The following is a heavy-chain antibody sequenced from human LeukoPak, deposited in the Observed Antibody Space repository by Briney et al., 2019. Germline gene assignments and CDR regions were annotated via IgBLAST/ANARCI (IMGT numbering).Heavy chain of an antibody. CDR2: INPNSGGT. CDR1: GYTFTGYY. Sequence: ASVKVSCKASGYTFTGYYMHWVRQAPGQGLEWMGWINPNSGGTNYAQKFQGRVTMTRDTSISTAYMELSRLRSDDTAVYYCARDSYYYHSSGYYWGQGTLVTVYS. CDR3: ARDSYYYHSSGYY. V-gene: IGHV1-2*02. J-gene: IGHJ4*02. D-gene: IGHD3-22*01.